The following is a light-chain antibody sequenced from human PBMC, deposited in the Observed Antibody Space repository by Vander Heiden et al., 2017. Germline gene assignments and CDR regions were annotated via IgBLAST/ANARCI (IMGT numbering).Light chain of an antibody. Sequence: QSVLTPPPSVSASPAQMVTISCTRTTSNIGARHAVHWYQQIPGTAPKLLIYGNTNRPSGVPERFSGSKSGTSASLAITGLEAGDETDYYCQSYDSSLSGSVFGGGTKLTVL. J-gene: IGLJ3*02. CDR1: TSNIGARHA. V-gene: IGLV1-40*01. CDR2: GNT. CDR3: QSYDSSLSGSV.